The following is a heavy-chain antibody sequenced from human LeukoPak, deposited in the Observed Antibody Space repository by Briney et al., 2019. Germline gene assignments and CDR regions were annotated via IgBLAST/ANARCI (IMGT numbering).Heavy chain of an antibody. Sequence: SETLSLTCTVSGGSISSSSCYWGWIRQPPGKGLEWIGSIYYSGSTNYNPSLKSRVTISVDTSKNQFSLKLSSVTAADTAVYYCANVAATYYYYYGIDVWGQGTTVTVSS. CDR3: ANVAATYYYYYGIDV. CDR2: IYYSGST. V-gene: IGHV4-39*07. J-gene: IGHJ6*02. D-gene: IGHD2-15*01. CDR1: GGSISSSSCY.